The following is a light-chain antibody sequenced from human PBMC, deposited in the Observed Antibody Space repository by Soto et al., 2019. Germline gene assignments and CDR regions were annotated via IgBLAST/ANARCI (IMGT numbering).Light chain of an antibody. J-gene: IGKJ4*01. CDR3: QQYNIWPPLT. CDR1: QSVSSN. CDR2: AAS. Sequence: IVMTQSPATLSVSPGERATLSCRASQSVSSNLAWYQQKPGQAPRLLIYAASTRATGIPARFSGSGSETEFTLTISSLQSEDFAVYYCQQYNIWPPLTFGGGTKVEIK. V-gene: IGKV3-15*01.